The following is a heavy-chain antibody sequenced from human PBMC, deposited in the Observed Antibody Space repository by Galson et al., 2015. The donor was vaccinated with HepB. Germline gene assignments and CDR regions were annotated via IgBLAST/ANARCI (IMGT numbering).Heavy chain of an antibody. Sequence: VKVSCKASGYTFTGYYMHWVRQAPGQGLEWMGWINPNSGGTNYAQKFQGRVTMTRDTSISTAYMELSRLRSDDTAVYYCARGLRFLEWLLWVDYWGQGTLVTVSS. CDR1: GYTFTGYY. CDR2: INPNSGGT. CDR3: ARGLRFLEWLLWVDY. D-gene: IGHD3-3*01. J-gene: IGHJ4*02. V-gene: IGHV1-2*02.